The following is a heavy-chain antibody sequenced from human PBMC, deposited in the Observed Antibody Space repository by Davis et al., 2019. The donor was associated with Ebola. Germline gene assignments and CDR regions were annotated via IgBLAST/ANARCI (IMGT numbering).Heavy chain of an antibody. V-gene: IGHV3-73*01. CDR2: IRTKANYYAT. D-gene: IGHD5-12*01. J-gene: IGHJ4*02. Sequence: GESLKISCAASGFTFSGAAMHWVRQASGKGLEWVGRIRTKANYYATEYAASVKGRFTISRDDSKNTAYLQMNSLETEDTAVYYCTRLGDGYSAYDFTDVFDKWGQGTLVTVSS. CDR3: TRLGDGYSAYDFTDVFDK. CDR1: GFTFSGAA.